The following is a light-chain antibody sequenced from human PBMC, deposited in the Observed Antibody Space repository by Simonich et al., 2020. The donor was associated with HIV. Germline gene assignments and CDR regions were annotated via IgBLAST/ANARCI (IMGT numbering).Light chain of an antibody. V-gene: IGLV6-57*01. CDR1: SGSIASNF. CDR3: QSYDSNNRGV. J-gene: IGLJ2*01. CDR2: EDN. Sequence: NFMLTQPHSVSESPGKTVTISCTRSSGSIASNFVQWYQQRPGSSPTTVIYEDNQRPSGVPDRFSGSIDSSSNSASLTSSGLKTEDEADYYCQSYDSNNRGVFGGGTKLTVL.